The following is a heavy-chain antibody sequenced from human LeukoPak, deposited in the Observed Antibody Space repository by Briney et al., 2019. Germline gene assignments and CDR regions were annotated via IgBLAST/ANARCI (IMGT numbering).Heavy chain of an antibody. J-gene: IGHJ3*02. CDR2: IKQDGSGK. CDR3: ARLGDDYDADAFDI. CDR1: GFTFSSYW. Sequence: GGSLRLSCAASGFTFSSYWMSWVRQAPGKGLEWVANIKQDGSGKYYVDSVKGRFTISRDNAKNSLYLQMNSLRAEDTAVYYCARLGDDYDADAFDIWGQGTMVTVSS. V-gene: IGHV3-7*01. D-gene: IGHD4/OR15-4a*01.